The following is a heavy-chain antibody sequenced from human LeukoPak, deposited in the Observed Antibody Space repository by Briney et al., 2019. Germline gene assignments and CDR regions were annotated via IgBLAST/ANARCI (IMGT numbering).Heavy chain of an antibody. CDR3: ARQRPQWLVRGDLDY. Sequence: SVKVSCKASGGTFSSYAMSWVRQAPGQGLEWMGGIIPIFGTANYAQKFQGRVTITADESTNTAYMELSSLRSEDTAVYYCARQRPQWLVRGDLDYWGQGTLVTVSS. D-gene: IGHD6-19*01. CDR1: GGTFSSYA. J-gene: IGHJ4*02. V-gene: IGHV1-69*13. CDR2: IIPIFGTA.